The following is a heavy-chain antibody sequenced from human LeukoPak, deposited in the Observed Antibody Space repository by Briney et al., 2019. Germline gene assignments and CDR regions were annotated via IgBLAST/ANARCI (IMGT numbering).Heavy chain of an antibody. CDR1: GLTFSSHS. CDR3: ARLSTVATPGFDY. J-gene: IGHJ4*02. V-gene: IGHV3-48*02. CDR2: ISSSSSTT. Sequence: PGGSLRLSCAASGLTFSSHSMNWVRQAPGKGLEWVSYISSSSSTTYYADSVKGRFTISRDNAKNSLYLQMNSLTDEDTAVYYCARLSTVATPGFDYWGQGTLVTVSS. D-gene: IGHD4-23*01.